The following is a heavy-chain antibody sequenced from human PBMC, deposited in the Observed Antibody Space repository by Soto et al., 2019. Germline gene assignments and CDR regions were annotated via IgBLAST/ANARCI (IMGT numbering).Heavy chain of an antibody. Sequence: ASVKVSCKASGYTFTSYAMHWVRQAPGQRLEWMGWINAGNGNTKYSQKFQGRVTITRDTSASTAYMELSSLRSEDTAVYYCARGGSIRDYYYYYYMGVWGKGTTVTVSS. CDR3: ARGGSIRDYYYYYYMGV. V-gene: IGHV1-3*01. CDR1: GYTFTSYA. D-gene: IGHD2-15*01. J-gene: IGHJ6*03. CDR2: INAGNGNT.